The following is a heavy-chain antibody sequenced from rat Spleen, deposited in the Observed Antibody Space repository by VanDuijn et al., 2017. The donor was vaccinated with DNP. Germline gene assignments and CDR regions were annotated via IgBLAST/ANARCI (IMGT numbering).Heavy chain of an antibody. J-gene: IGHJ2*01. CDR3: TIYNNYYFDY. Sequence: EVQLVESGGGLVQPGRSLKLSCAASGFTFSNYYMAWVRQAPKKGLEWVATISTSGGSTYYRDSVKGRFTISRDNAKSTLYLQMDSLRSEDTATYYCTIYNNYYFDYWGQGVMVTVSS. D-gene: IGHD1-10*01. CDR2: ISTSGGST. V-gene: IGHV5-27*01. CDR1: GFTFSNYY.